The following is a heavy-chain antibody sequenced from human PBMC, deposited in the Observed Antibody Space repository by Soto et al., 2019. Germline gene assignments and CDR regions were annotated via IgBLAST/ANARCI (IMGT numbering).Heavy chain of an antibody. V-gene: IGHV1-46*01. CDR2: INPSGGST. J-gene: IGHJ4*02. D-gene: IGHD3-16*02. CDR1: GYTFTSYY. Sequence: ASVKVSCKASGYTFTSYYMHWVRQAPGQGLEWMGIINPSGGSTSYAQKFQGRVTMTRDTSTSTVYMELSSLRSEDTAVYYCARARITFGGVIVIGQSFDYWGQGTLVTVSS. CDR3: ARARITFGGVIVIGQSFDY.